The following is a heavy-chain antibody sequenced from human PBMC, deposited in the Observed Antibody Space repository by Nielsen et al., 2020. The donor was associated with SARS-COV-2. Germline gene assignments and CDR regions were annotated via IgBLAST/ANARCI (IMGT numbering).Heavy chain of an antibody. D-gene: IGHD2-2*01. CDR3: ARDPDPSDIVVVPAAHFDY. V-gene: IGHV3-11*06. J-gene: IGHJ4*02. CDR2: ISSSSSYT. Sequence: WIRQPPGKGLEWVSYISSSSSYTNYADSVKGRFTISRDNAKNSLYLQMNSLRAEDTAVYYCARDPDPSDIVVVPAAHFDYWGQGTLVTVSS.